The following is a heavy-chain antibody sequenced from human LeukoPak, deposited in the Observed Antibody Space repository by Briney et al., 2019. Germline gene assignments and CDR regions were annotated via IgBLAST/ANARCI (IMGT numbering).Heavy chain of an antibody. CDR2: ISWNSGSI. V-gene: IGHV3-9*01. D-gene: IGHD3-3*01. J-gene: IGHJ4*02. Sequence: PGRSLRLSCAASGFTFDDYAMHWVRQAPGKGLEWVSGISWNSGSIGYADSVKGRFIISRDNAKNSLYLQMNSLRAEDTAVYYCARDLMRFLEWVNWGQGTLVTVSS. CDR3: ARDLMRFLEWVN. CDR1: GFTFDDYA.